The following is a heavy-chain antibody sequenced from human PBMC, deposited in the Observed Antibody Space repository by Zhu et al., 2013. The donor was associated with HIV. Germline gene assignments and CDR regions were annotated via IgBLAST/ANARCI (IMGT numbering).Heavy chain of an antibody. CDR2: INPNSGGT. CDR3: ASTAAGGYYYYYMDV. V-gene: IGHV1-2*02. CDR1: GYTFTGYY. D-gene: IGHD6-13*01. J-gene: IGHJ6*03. Sequence: QVQLVQSGAEVKKPGASVKVSCKASGYTFTGYYMHWVRQAPGQGLEWMGWINPNSGGTNYAQKFQGRVTMTRDTSISTAYMELSRLRSDDTAVYYCASTAAGGYYYYYMDVWGKGTTVTVSS.